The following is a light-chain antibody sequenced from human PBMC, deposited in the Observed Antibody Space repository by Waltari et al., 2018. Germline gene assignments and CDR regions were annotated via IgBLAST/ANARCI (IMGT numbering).Light chain of an antibody. Sequence: QSVMTQPPSASGTPGPRVTVPCFGSRPNTGHNHVYWSQQLPGAAPKLLIYRNNQRPSGVPDRFSVSKSGTSASLAISGLRSEDEADYYCGGWDDSLNGWVFGGGTKLTVL. V-gene: IGLV1-47*01. CDR2: RNN. J-gene: IGLJ3*02. CDR1: RPNTGHNH. CDR3: GGWDDSLNGWV.